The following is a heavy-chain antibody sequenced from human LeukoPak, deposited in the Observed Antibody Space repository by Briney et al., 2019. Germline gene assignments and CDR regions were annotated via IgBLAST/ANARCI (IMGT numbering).Heavy chain of an antibody. Sequence: SVKVSCKASGGTFSSYAISWVRQAPGQGLERMGRIIPIFGTANYAQKFQGRVTITTDESTSTAYMELSSLRSEDTAVYYCATDPGTTVTTLAFDIWGQGTMVTASS. D-gene: IGHD4-17*01. J-gene: IGHJ3*02. CDR2: IIPIFGTA. V-gene: IGHV1-69*05. CDR1: GGTFSSYA. CDR3: ATDPGTTVTTLAFDI.